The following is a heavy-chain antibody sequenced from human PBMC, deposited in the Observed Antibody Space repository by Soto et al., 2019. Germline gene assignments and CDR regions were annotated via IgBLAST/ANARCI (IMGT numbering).Heavy chain of an antibody. CDR1: GFTFSSYS. J-gene: IGHJ4*02. CDR3: ARDLWEYCSGGSCYSPGVDY. Sequence: GGSLRLSCAASGFTFSSYSMNWVRQAPGKGLEWVSYISSSSTIYYADSVKGRFTISRDNAKNSLYLQMNSLRAEDTAVYYCARDLWEYCSGGSCYSPGVDYWGQGTLVTVSS. V-gene: IGHV3-48*01. D-gene: IGHD2-15*01. CDR2: ISSSSTI.